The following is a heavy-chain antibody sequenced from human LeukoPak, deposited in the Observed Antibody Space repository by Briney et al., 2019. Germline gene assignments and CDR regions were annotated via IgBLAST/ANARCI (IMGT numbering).Heavy chain of an antibody. CDR1: GDSLSTDDSF. V-gene: IGHV4-31*03. CDR3: ARDAYINDAFDI. J-gene: IGHJ3*02. Sequence: PSETLSLTCTVSGDSLSTDDSFWSWIRQFPGKGLEWIGYIHYRGTTNYNPSLKSRLSMSIDMSKDQFSLNLTSVTAADTAIYYCARDAYINDAFDIWGQGIVVTVSS. CDR2: IHYRGTT. D-gene: IGHD1-1*01.